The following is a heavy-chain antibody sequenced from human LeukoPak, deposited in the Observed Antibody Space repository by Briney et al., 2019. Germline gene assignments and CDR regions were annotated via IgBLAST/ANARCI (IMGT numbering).Heavy chain of an antibody. CDR1: GFTFSTNW. CDR2: IKQDGSDK. CDR3: ARGMGLDY. V-gene: IGHV3-7*01. D-gene: IGHD1-26*01. Sequence: PGGSLRLSCAASGFTFSTNWMTWVRQALGRGLEWVANIKQDGSDKYYVDSVKGRFTISRDNAKNSLYLQMNSLRAEDTGIYYCARGMGLDYWGQGTLVTVSS. J-gene: IGHJ4*02.